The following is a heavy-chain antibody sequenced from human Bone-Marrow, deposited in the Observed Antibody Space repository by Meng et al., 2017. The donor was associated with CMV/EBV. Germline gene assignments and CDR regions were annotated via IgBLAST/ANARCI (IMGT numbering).Heavy chain of an antibody. CDR2: IWYDGSNK. Sequence: GESLKISCTASGFTFGDYAMSWVRQAPGKGLEWVAVIWYDGSNKYYADSVKGRFTISRDNSKNTLYLQMNSLRAEDTAVYYCARMESGPRDYYYYGMDVWGQGTTVTVSS. V-gene: IGHV3-33*01. J-gene: IGHJ6*02. CDR3: ARMESGPRDYYYYGMDV. D-gene: IGHD3-3*01. CDR1: GFTFGDYA.